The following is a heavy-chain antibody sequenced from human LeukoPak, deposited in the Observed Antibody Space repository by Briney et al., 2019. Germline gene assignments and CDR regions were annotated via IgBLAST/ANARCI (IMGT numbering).Heavy chain of an antibody. CDR1: GFTFSSYA. J-gene: IGHJ6*02. D-gene: IGHD2-15*01. V-gene: IGHV3-66*01. CDR2: IYSGGST. Sequence: GGSLRLSCAASGFTFSSYAMNWVRQAPGKGLEWVSVIYSGGSTYYADSVKGRFTISRDNSKNTLYLQMNSLRAEDTAVYYCARDNKVAATPYYYYYGMDVWGQGTTVTVSS. CDR3: ARDNKVAATPYYYYYGMDV.